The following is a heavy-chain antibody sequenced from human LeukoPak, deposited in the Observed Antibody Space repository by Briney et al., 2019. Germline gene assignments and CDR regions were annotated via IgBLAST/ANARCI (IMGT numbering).Heavy chain of an antibody. Sequence: ASLKVSCKASGYTFNDYGISWVRQAPGQGLEWMGWISTFNGDTNYAQKFQGRVTITSETSTNTAHMELRSLKSDDTAIYYCARDLAFLPVPAANGWLDPWGQGTLVTVSS. CDR3: ARDLAFLPVPAANGWLDP. CDR2: ISTFNGDT. V-gene: IGHV1-18*01. CDR1: GYTFNDYG. D-gene: IGHD3-16*01. J-gene: IGHJ5*02.